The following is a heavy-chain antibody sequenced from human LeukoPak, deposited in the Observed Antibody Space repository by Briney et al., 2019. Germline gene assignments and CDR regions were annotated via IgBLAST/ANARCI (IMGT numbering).Heavy chain of an antibody. CDR3: ARVGGEGYCSSTSCFQDY. V-gene: IGHV1-18*01. CDR2: ISAYNGNT. Sequence: AASVKVSCKASGYTFTSYGYSWVRQAPGQGLEWMGWISAYNGNTKYAQKLQGRVTMTTVTSTSTVYMELRSLTSDDTAVYYCARVGGEGYCSSTSCFQDYWGQGTLVTVSS. D-gene: IGHD2-2*01. J-gene: IGHJ4*02. CDR1: GYTFTSYG.